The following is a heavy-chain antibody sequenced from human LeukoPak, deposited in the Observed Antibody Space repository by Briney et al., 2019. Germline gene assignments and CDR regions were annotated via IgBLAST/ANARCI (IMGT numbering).Heavy chain of an antibody. CDR1: GYTFTGYY. D-gene: IGHD4-17*01. Sequence: ASVKVSCKASGYTFTGYYMHWVRQAPGQGLEWMGWINPNSGGTNYAQKFQGRVTMTRDTSISTAYMELSRLRSDDTAVYYCAKLFGGSTVTKDYYYYYMDVWGKGTTVTISS. V-gene: IGHV1-2*02. J-gene: IGHJ6*03. CDR2: INPNSGGT. CDR3: AKLFGGSTVTKDYYYYYMDV.